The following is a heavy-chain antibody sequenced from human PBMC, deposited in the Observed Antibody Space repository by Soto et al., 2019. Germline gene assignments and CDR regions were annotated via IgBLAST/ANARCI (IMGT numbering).Heavy chain of an antibody. V-gene: IGHV3-23*01. D-gene: IGHD2-21*02. CDR1: GFSFTNFA. CDR2: IGASGDIT. J-gene: IGHJ4*02. CDR3: AKDDFTDRGDDYFDY. Sequence: GGSLRLSXAASGFSFTNFAMSWVRQAPGKGLEWVAGIGASGDITWYADSVKGRLSISRDNSKNTLYLQLNSLRFEDTAVYYCAKDDFTDRGDDYFDYWGPGTLVTVSS.